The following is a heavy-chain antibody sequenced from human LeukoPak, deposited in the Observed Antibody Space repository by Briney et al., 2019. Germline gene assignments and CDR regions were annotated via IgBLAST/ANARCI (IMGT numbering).Heavy chain of an antibody. D-gene: IGHD2-15*01. V-gene: IGHV3-11*01. CDR3: ARRGDCSGGSCYVGYYYMDV. Sequence: GGSLRLSCAASGFTFSDYYMSWIRQAPGKGLEWVSYISSSGSTIYYADSVKGRFTISRDNAKNSLHLQMNSLRAEDTAVYYCARRGDCSGGSCYVGYYYMDVWGKGTTVTVSS. J-gene: IGHJ6*03. CDR1: GFTFSDYY. CDR2: ISSSGSTI.